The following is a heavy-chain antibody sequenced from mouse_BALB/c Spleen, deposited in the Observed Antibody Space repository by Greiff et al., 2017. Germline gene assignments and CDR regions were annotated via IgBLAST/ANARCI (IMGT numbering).Heavy chain of an antibody. J-gene: IGHJ2*01. V-gene: IGHV5-17*02. Sequence: EVQGVESGGGLVQPGGSRKLSCAASGFTFSSFGMHWVRQAPEKGLEWVAYISSGSSTIYYADTVKGRFTISRDNPKNTLFLQMTSLRSEDTAMYYCARSGGYYRYDFDYWGQGTTLTVSS. D-gene: IGHD2-14*01. CDR1: GFTFSSFG. CDR3: ARSGGYYRYDFDY. CDR2: ISSGSSTI.